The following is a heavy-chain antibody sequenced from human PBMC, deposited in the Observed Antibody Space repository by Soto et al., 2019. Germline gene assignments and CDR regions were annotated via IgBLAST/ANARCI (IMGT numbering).Heavy chain of an antibody. CDR1: GGTFSSYA. J-gene: IGHJ4*02. CDR3: ASPRYCSRTSCLYFDY. D-gene: IGHD2-2*01. V-gene: IGHV1-69*01. CDR2: IIPIFGTA. Sequence: QVQLVQSGAEVKKPGSSVKVSCKASGGTFSSYAISWVRQAPGQGLEWMGGIIPIFGTAYYAQKFQGRVTITAGESTSTAYIGLSSLRSEDTAVYYCASPRYCSRTSCLYFDYRGQGTLVTVAS.